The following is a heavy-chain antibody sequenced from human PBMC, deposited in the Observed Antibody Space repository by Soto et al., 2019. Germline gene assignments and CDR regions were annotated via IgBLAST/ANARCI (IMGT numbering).Heavy chain of an antibody. CDR3: AKKVNSGPGSQYFDY. D-gene: IGHD3-10*01. J-gene: IGHJ4*02. Sequence: EVLLLESGGGLVQPGGSLRLSCAASGFTFSSYSMSWVRQAPGKGLEWVSGFRTSGDGGTTYYADSVKGRFTISRDNSKNMLFLQMNSLRAEDTAIYYCAKKVNSGPGSQYFDYWGQGTLVTVSS. CDR2: FRTSGDGGTT. CDR1: GFTFSSYS. V-gene: IGHV3-23*01.